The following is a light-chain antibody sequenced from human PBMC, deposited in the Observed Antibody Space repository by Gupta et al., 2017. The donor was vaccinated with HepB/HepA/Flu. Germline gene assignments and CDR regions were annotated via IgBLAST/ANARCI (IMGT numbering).Light chain of an antibody. Sequence: QSALTQPPSASGSPGQSVTISCTGTSSDVGGYNYVSWYHQHPGKAPKLRIYEVSKRPSGVPDRFSGSKAGNTASLTVSELQAEGLGDYYCSTYAGSNTVVFGGGTTPTVL. V-gene: IGLV2-8*01. CDR3: STYAGSNTVV. CDR2: EVS. J-gene: IGLJ3*02. CDR1: SSDVGGYNY.